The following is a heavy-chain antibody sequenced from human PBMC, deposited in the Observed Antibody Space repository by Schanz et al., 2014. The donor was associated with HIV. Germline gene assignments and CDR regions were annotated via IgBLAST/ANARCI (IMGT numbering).Heavy chain of an antibody. V-gene: IGHV3-23*03. J-gene: IGHJ6*02. Sequence: EVQLLESGGGLVQPGGSLRLSCTVSGFTFSRSAMTWVRQAPGKGLEWVSSIDIAGTLTYFADSVKGRFTISRDNSKKTLYLQMNSLRAGDTAVYYCASTEFPYSSSSDYYYGMDVWGQGTTVTVSS. CDR1: GFTFSRSA. D-gene: IGHD6-6*01. CDR3: ASTEFPYSSSSDYYYGMDV. CDR2: IDIAGTLT.